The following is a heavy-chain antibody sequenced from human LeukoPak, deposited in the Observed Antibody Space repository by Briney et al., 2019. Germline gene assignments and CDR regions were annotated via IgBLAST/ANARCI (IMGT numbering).Heavy chain of an antibody. Sequence: GGSLRLSCAASGFTLSSYAMGWVRQAPGKGLEWVSAISGRGDITDYADSVKGRFTFSRDNSKNTMYLQMNSLRAEDTAVYYCAKQDYGDYSPGYYYYGMDVWGQGTTVTVSS. CDR1: GFTLSSYA. CDR3: AKQDYGDYSPGYYYYGMDV. V-gene: IGHV3-23*01. J-gene: IGHJ6*02. D-gene: IGHD4-17*01. CDR2: ISGRGDIT.